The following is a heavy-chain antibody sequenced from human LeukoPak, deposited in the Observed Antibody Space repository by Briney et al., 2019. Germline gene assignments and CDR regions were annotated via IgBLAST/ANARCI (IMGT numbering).Heavy chain of an antibody. CDR3: ANGEVITMIVVVIPSSAFDI. Sequence: PGGSLRLSCAASGFTFSSYAMHWVRQAPGKGLEWVAVISYDGSNKYYADSVKGRFTISRDNSKNTLYLQMNSLRAEDTAVYYCANGEVITMIVVVIPSSAFDIWGQGTMVTVSS. D-gene: IGHD3-22*01. CDR1: GFTFSSYA. V-gene: IGHV3-30-3*01. CDR2: ISYDGSNK. J-gene: IGHJ3*02.